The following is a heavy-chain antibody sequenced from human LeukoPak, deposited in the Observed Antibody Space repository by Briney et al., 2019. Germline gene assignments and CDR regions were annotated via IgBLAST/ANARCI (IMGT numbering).Heavy chain of an antibody. Sequence: GRSLRLSCRASGFTVSDYGIHWVRQAPGKGLEWVALLWYDGGYKYNEDSVKGRFTMSRDNSKNTLYLQMNSLRAEDTAVYYCAREYPLLKTNWFDPWGQGTLVTVSS. D-gene: IGHD2-2*02. CDR3: AREYPLLKTNWFDP. CDR2: LWYDGGYK. J-gene: IGHJ5*02. CDR1: GFTVSDYG. V-gene: IGHV3-33*01.